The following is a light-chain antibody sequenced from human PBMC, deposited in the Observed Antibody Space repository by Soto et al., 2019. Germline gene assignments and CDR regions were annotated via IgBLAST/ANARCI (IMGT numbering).Light chain of an antibody. Sequence: DIQMTQSPSTLSASVGDRVTITCRASQSISKHFNWXKKQTGXXTKXXXXXXXRSQSXLNSRSSGSRSGPDFTITLSSMQTEDFATYYCQQSYSSPQTFGQGTKVDIK. CDR2: XXX. CDR1: QSISKH. CDR3: QQSYSSPQT. V-gene: IGKV1-39*01. J-gene: IGKJ1*01.